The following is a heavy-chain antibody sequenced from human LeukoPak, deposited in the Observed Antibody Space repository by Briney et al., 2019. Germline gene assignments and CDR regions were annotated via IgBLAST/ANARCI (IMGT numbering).Heavy chain of an antibody. CDR1: GFTFSSYS. CDR3: ARDQGIFDY. CDR2: ISSSSKTI. Sequence: GGSLRLSCAASGFTFSSYSMNWVRQAPGKGLEWVSYISSSSKTIYYADSVKGRFTISRDNAKNSLYLQINSLRDEDSAVYYCARDQGIFDYWGQGTLVTVSS. J-gene: IGHJ4*02. V-gene: IGHV3-48*02.